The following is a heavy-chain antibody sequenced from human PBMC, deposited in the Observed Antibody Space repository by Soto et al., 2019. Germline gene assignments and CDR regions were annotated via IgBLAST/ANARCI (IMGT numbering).Heavy chain of an antibody. V-gene: IGHV3-11*01. CDR2: ISSSGSSM. CDR1: GFTFSDYH. CDR3: ARTPGGGYFYYYYTEV. Sequence: QVQLVESGGGLVKPGGSLRLSCAASGFTFSDYHMSWLRQAPGKGLEWVSDISSSGSSMYYADSVKGRFTISRDNAKNSLYLQKVSLRAEDAAVYYCARTPGGGYFYYYYTEVWGKGTTVNVSS. J-gene: IGHJ6*03. D-gene: IGHD3-22*01.